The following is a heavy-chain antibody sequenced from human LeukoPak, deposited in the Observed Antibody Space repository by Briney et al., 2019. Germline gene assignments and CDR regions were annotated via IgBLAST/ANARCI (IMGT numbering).Heavy chain of an antibody. CDR2: ISSSSSYI. D-gene: IGHD3-10*01. J-gene: IGHJ4*02. CDR1: GFTFSSYS. CDR3: ARGPESPYPALRYGSGNLIGY. V-gene: IGHV3-21*01. Sequence: GGSLRLTCAASGFTFSSYSMNWVRQAPGKGLEGVSSISSSSSYIYYADSVKGRFTISRDNASTSMSLQINSLRAEHTAVYYCARGPESPYPALRYGSGNLIGYWGQGTLVTVSS.